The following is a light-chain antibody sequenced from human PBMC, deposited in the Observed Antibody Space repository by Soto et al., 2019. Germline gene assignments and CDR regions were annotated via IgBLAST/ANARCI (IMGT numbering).Light chain of an antibody. Sequence: EIVLTQSPATLSVSPGERVTLSCRASQSVRSNLAWYQQKPGQAPRLLIYGASSRATGIPDRFSGSGSGTDFTLTLSRVEPEDFAVYYCHHFRAFGQGTRLEI. J-gene: IGKJ5*01. CDR3: HHFRA. CDR1: QSVRSN. CDR2: GAS. V-gene: IGKV3D-20*02.